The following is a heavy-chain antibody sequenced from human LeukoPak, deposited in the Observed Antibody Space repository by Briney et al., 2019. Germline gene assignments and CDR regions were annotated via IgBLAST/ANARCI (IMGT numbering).Heavy chain of an antibody. CDR1: GFTFSSYS. CDR3: ANSDYYYSDAFDI. Sequence: GGSLRLSCAASGFTFSSYSMNWVRQAPGKGLEWVSSISGSSSYIYYADSVKGRFTISRDNAKNTLYLQMNSLRAEDTAVYYCANSDYYYSDAFDIWGQGTMVTVSS. D-gene: IGHD3-22*01. CDR2: ISGSSSYI. V-gene: IGHV3-21*04. J-gene: IGHJ3*02.